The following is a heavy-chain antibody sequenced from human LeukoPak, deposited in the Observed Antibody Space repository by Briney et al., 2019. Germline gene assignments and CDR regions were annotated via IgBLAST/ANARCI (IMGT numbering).Heavy chain of an antibody. Sequence: SETLSLTCTVSGGSISGYYWSWIRQPPGKGLEWIGYIYYSGSTNYNPSLKSRVTISVDTSKNQFSLKLSSVTAADTAVYYCARHWGSVAAVDYWGQGTLVTVSS. CDR1: GGSISGYY. J-gene: IGHJ4*02. V-gene: IGHV4-59*08. CDR2: IYYSGST. D-gene: IGHD6-19*01. CDR3: ARHWGSVAAVDY.